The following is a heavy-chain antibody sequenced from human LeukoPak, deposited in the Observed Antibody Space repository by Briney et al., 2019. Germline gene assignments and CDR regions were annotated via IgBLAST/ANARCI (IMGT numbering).Heavy chain of an antibody. V-gene: IGHV1-24*01. CDR3: ATGHCNTSSCSYYYMDV. CDR2: FDPEDGES. J-gene: IGHJ6*03. CDR1: GYTLRELS. D-gene: IGHD2-2*01. Sequence: GASVKVSCKVSGYTLRELSMHWVRQAPAKGLQWMGVFDPEDGESIIAQKFQGRLTMTEDTSTDTAYMELSSLTSEDTAMYYCATGHCNTSSCSYYYMDVWGKGTTVTVSS.